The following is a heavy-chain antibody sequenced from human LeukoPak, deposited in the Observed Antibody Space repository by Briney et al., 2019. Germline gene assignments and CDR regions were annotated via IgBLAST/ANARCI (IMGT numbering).Heavy chain of an antibody. CDR2: INEDGSEK. CDR1: GFTFSSYE. CDR3: ARGGTGVSRDY. J-gene: IGHJ4*02. Sequence: GGSLRLSCAASGFTFSSYEMNWVRQAPGKGLEWVANINEDGSEKYYVDSVKGRFTISRDNAKKSLYLQMNSLRAEDTAVYYCARGGTGVSRDYWGREPWSPSPQ. V-gene: IGHV3-7*01. D-gene: IGHD3/OR15-3a*01.